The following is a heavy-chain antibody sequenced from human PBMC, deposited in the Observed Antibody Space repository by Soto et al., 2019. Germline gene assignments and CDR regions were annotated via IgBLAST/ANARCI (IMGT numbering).Heavy chain of an antibody. CDR2: INAGNGNT. D-gene: IGHD3-22*01. CDR3: ARDTYYDSSGYYY. J-gene: IGHJ4*02. V-gene: IGHV1-3*01. Sequence: ASVKVSCKASGYTFTSYAMHWVRQPPGQRLEWMGWINAGNGNTKYSQKFQSRVTITRHTSASTAYMELSSLRYEDTAVYYCARDTYYDSSGYYYWGKRTMGTV. CDR1: GYTFTSYA.